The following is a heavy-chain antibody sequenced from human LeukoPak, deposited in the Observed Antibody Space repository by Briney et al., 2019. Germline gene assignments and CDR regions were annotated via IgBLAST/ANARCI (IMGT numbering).Heavy chain of an antibody. CDR3: ARGCSSTSCYFDY. Sequence: SVEVSCKASGGTFSSYAISWVRQAPGQGLEWMGRIIPIFGIANYAQKFQGRVTITADKSTSTAYMELSSLRSEDTAVYYCARGCSSTSCYFDYWGQGTLVTVSS. CDR2: IIPIFGIA. J-gene: IGHJ4*02. V-gene: IGHV1-69*04. D-gene: IGHD2-2*01. CDR1: GGTFSSYA.